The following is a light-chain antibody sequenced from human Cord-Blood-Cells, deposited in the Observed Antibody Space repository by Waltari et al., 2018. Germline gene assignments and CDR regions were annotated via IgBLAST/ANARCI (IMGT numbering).Light chain of an antibody. CDR1: QDISNY. J-gene: IGKJ3*01. CDR3: QQYDNLPSFT. CDR2: DAS. V-gene: IGKV1-33*01. Sequence: DIQMTQSPSSLSASVGDRVTITCQASQDISNYLNWYQQKPGKAPKLLIYDASNLETGVPSRFSESGSGTDFTFTISSLQPEDIATYYCQQYDNLPSFTFGPGTKVDIK.